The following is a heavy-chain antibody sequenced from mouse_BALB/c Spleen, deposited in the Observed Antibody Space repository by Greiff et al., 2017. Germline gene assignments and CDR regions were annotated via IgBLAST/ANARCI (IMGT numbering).Heavy chain of an antibody. V-gene: IGHV5-6-4*01. CDR3: TRDGLGPFAY. Sequence: EVKLEESGGGLVKPGGSLKLSCAASGFTFSSYTMSWVRQTPEKRLEWVATISSGGSYTYYPDSVKGRFTISRDNAKNTLYLQMSSLKSEDTAMYYCTRDGLGPFAYWGQGTLVTVSA. J-gene: IGHJ3*01. D-gene: IGHD4-1*01. CDR1: GFTFSSYT. CDR2: ISSGGSYT.